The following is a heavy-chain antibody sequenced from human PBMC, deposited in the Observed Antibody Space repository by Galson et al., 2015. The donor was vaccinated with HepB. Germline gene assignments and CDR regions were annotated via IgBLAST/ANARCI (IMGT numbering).Heavy chain of an antibody. J-gene: IGHJ3*02. D-gene: IGHD6-13*01. CDR2: IIPIFGTA. Sequence: SVKVSCKASGGTFSSYAISWVRQAPGQGLAWMGGIIPIFGTANYAQKFQGRVTITADESTSTAYMELSSLRSEDTAVYYCARARVASSSWYLAFDIWGQGTMVTVSS. V-gene: IGHV1-69*13. CDR3: ARARVASSSWYLAFDI. CDR1: GGTFSSYA.